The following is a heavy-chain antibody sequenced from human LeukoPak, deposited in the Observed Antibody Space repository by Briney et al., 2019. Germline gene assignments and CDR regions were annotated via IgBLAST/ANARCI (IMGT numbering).Heavy chain of an antibody. D-gene: IGHD5-18*01. J-gene: IGHJ4*02. CDR3: ATLAGYIYGVTSDF. CDR1: ADSISSFY. CDR2: IYYTGNT. V-gene: IGHV4-59*08. Sequence: PSETLSVTCTVSADSISSFYWSWIRQPPGKGLEWIGYIYYTGNTNYNPSLKSRVTISVDTSRNQFSLKLTSVTAADTAVYYCATLAGYIYGVTSDFWGQGTLVTVSS.